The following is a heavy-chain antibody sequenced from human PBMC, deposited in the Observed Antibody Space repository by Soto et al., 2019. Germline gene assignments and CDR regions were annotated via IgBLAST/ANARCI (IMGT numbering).Heavy chain of an antibody. V-gene: IGHV3-30*18. CDR2: VSFDGRNK. Sequence: GGSLRLSCTASGFNLSTYGVHWVRQPPGKGLEWVAVVSFDGRNKYYAGSVEGRFTVSRDNSKKTLYLHMNSLRAEDTAVYYCAKEGFYDRTGYYPFDSWGQGTLVTVSS. D-gene: IGHD3-22*01. J-gene: IGHJ4*02. CDR3: AKEGFYDRTGYYPFDS. CDR1: GFNLSTYG.